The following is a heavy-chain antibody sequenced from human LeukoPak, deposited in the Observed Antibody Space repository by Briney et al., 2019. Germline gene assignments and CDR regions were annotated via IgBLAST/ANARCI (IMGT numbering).Heavy chain of an antibody. J-gene: IGHJ5*02. CDR1: GGSFSGYS. V-gene: IGHV4-34*01. D-gene: IGHD5-18*01. CDR2: INHSGSS. Sequence: SETLSLTCAVYGGSFSGYSWSWIRQPPGKGLEWIGEINHSGSSNYNPSLKSRVTISVDTSKNQFSLKLSSVTAADTAVYYCARSSGYSYGGWFDPWGQGTLVTVSS. CDR3: ARSSGYSYGGWFDP.